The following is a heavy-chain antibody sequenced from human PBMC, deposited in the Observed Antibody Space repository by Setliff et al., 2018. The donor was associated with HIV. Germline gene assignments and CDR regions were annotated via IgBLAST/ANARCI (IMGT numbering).Heavy chain of an antibody. J-gene: IGHJ4*02. CDR1: GYSISSGYY. Sequence: PSETLSLTCTVSGYSISSGYYWGWIRQPPGKGLEWIGSVSHSGNTDYNISLKSRVTISIDNSNNHFSLKLRSVTAADTAVYYCVSQPESRWQIEYWGQGTLVTVSS. V-gene: IGHV4-38-2*02. D-gene: IGHD3-10*01. CDR2: VSHSGNT. CDR3: VSQPESRWQIEY.